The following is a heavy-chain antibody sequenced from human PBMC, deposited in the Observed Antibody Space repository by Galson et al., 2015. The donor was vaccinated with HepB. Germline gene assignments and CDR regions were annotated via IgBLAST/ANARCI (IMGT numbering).Heavy chain of an antibody. CDR2: IRSKAYGGTT. J-gene: IGHJ5*02. Sequence: SLRLSCATSGFIFGDYAVSWFRQAPGMGLEWVGFIRSKAYGGTTEYAASVKGRFTISRDDSKSIAYLQMNSLKTGDTAIYFCSRVRAAVTTWGQGTLVTVSS. CDR3: SRVRAAVTT. D-gene: IGHD4-17*01. V-gene: IGHV3-49*03. CDR1: GFIFGDYA.